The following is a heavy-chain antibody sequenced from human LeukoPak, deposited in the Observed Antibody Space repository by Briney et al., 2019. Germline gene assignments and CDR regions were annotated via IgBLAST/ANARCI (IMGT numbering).Heavy chain of an antibody. CDR2: VYTSGNT. D-gene: IGHD2/OR15-2a*01. J-gene: IGHJ3*02. Sequence: SETLSLSCTVSGGSITSHYLSWIRLSAGKGLEWIGRVYTSGNTNYNPSLKSRVTMSLDTSKNQFSLKLSSVTAADTAVYYCARDSFSADAFDIWGQGTMVTVSS. V-gene: IGHV4-4*07. CDR1: GGSITSHY. CDR3: ARDSFSADAFDI.